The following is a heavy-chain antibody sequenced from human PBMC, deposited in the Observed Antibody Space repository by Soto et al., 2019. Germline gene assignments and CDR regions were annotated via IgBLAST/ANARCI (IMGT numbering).Heavy chain of an antibody. CDR3: ASLKVSKSYWFDP. J-gene: IGHJ5*02. V-gene: IGHV4-59*08. Sequence: SETLSLTCAVSGAAISSYYWSWIRHTPGKGLEWIGYIYNSASTNHNPSLKSRVTISVDTSKNQFSLKLTSVTAADMAVDYCASLKVSKSYWFDPWGQGTLVTVSS. CDR1: GAAISSYY. D-gene: IGHD1-20*01. CDR2: IYNSAST.